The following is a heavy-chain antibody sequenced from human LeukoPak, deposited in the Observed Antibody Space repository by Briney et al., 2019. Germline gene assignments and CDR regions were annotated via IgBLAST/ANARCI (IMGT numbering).Heavy chain of an antibody. CDR2: ISYDGSNK. V-gene: IGHV3-30-3*01. CDR1: GFTFSSYA. CDR3: ARGMNDYGDYDGG. Sequence: GGSLRLSCAASGFTFSSYAMHWVRQAPGKGLEWVVVISYDGSNKYYADSVKGRFTISRDNSKNTLYLQMNSLRAEDTAVYYCARGMNDYGDYDGGWGQGTLVTVSS. D-gene: IGHD4-17*01. J-gene: IGHJ4*02.